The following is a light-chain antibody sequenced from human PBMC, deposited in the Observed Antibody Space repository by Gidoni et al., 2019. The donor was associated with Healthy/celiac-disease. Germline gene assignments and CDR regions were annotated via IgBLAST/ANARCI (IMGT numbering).Light chain of an antibody. V-gene: IGKV3-15*01. CDR1: HSVSSN. CDR2: VAS. Sequence: EIVTTQSPATLSVSPGERATLSCRASHSVSSNLAWYQQKPGQAPRLLIYVASTRDTGIPARFSGSGSGTEFNLTIRSLQSEDFAVYYCQQYNNWPPGSFGQGTKLEIK. CDR3: QQYNNWPPGS. J-gene: IGKJ2*04.